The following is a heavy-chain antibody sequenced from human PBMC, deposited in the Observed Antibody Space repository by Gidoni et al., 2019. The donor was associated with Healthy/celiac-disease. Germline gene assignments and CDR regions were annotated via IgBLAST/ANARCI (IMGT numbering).Heavy chain of an antibody. CDR1: GGSLSSGGYS. D-gene: IGHD5-12*01. CDR3: AREEATIGAFDI. J-gene: IGHJ3*02. Sequence: QLQLQESGSGLVKPSQTLSLTCAGSGGSLSSGGYSWSWIRQPPGKGLEWIGYIYHSGSTYYNPSLKSRVTISVDRSKNQFSLKLSSVTAADTAVYYCAREEATIGAFDIWGQGTMVTVSS. CDR2: IYHSGST. V-gene: IGHV4-30-2*01.